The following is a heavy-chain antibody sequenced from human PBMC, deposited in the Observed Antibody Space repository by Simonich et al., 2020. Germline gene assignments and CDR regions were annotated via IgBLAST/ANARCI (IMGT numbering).Heavy chain of an antibody. V-gene: IGHV1-69*09. CDR3: ARTNTMRELDTMVRGVDYFDY. CDR1: GGTFSSYS. Sequence: QVQLVQSGAEVKKPGSSVKVSCKASGGTFSSYSISWLRQAPGKGLEWMGRNIPNLSIENDAQKLQGRVTITADKSTSTAYRELSSLRSEDTAVYYCARTNTMRELDTMVRGVDYFDYWGQGTLVTVSS. J-gene: IGHJ4*02. CDR2: NIPNLSIE. D-gene: IGHD3-10*01.